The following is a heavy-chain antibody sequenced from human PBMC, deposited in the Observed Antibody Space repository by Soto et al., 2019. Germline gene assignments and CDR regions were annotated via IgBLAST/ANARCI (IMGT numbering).Heavy chain of an antibody. Sequence: PSETLSLTCAVSGGSISSGDYYWSWIRQPPGKGLEWIGYIYYSGSTYYNPSLKSRVTISVDTSKNQFSLKLSSVTAEDTAVYYCARDGNWNSYGLDVWGQGTTVTVSS. CDR1: GGSISSGDYY. D-gene: IGHD1-1*01. CDR2: IYYSGST. J-gene: IGHJ6*02. CDR3: ARDGNWNSYGLDV. V-gene: IGHV4-30-4*01.